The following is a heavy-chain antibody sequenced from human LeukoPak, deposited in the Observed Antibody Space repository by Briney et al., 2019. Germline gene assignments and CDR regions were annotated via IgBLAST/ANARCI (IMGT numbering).Heavy chain of an antibody. V-gene: IGHV3-21*01. CDR3: ARGNWGSTRRWYYYYGMDV. CDR2: TSSSSSYI. Sequence: PGGSLGLSCAASGFTFSSYSMNWVRQAPGKGLEWVSSTSSSSSYIYYADSVKGRFTISRDNAKNSLYLQMNSLRAEDTAVYYCARGNWGSTRRWYYYYGMDVWGQGTTVTVSS. J-gene: IGHJ6*02. D-gene: IGHD2-2*01. CDR1: GFTFSSYS.